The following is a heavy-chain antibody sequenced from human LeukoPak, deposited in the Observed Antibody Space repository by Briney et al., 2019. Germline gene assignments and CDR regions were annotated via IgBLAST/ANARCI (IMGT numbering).Heavy chain of an antibody. CDR1: GGSINSYY. CDR2: IHSSGTT. Sequence: SETLSLTCTVSGGSINSYYWSWIRQPPGTRPEWIGYIHSSGTTNYNPSLMGRVTLSVDTSRNQFSLKLSSVTAADTAVYYCARRSHAVVAATLMDYFDYWGQGTLVTVSS. J-gene: IGHJ4*02. D-gene: IGHD2-15*01. V-gene: IGHV4-59*08. CDR3: ARRSHAVVAATLMDYFDY.